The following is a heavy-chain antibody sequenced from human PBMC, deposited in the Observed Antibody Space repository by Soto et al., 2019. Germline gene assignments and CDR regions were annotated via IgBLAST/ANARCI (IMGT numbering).Heavy chain of an antibody. Sequence: QVQLQESGPGLVKPSQTLSLTCTVSGGSISSGDYYWSWIRQHPGKGLEWIGYIYYSGSTYYTPALKSRFTISVDTSKNQFSLKLSSVTAADTAVYYCARWWSGSRQGFDPWGQGTLVTVSS. V-gene: IGHV4-31*03. CDR2: IYYSGST. D-gene: IGHD3-3*01. CDR1: GGSISSGDYY. CDR3: ARWWSGSRQGFDP. J-gene: IGHJ5*02.